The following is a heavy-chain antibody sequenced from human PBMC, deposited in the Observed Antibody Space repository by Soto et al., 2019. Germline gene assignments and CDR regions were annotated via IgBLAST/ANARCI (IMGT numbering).Heavy chain of an antibody. V-gene: IGHV3-48*02. CDR2: ISDNSSVI. CDR3: ARDRDAYCSKGICSGPYFDY. CDR1: GFTLSTYS. J-gene: IGHJ4*02. Sequence: GGSLRLSCAASGFTLSTYSINWVRQAPGKGLEWISYISDNSSVIYYADAVKDRFTISRDNAKNSLYLQMNSLRDEDTAVYYCARDRDAYCSKGICSGPYFDYWGQGTMVTVSS. D-gene: IGHD2-8*01.